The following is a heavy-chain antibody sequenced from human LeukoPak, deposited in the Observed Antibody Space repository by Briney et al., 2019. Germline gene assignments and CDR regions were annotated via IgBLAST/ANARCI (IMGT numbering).Heavy chain of an antibody. J-gene: IGHJ6*03. Sequence: QSGGSLRLSCAASGFTFSDHYMDWVRQAPGKGLEWVGRSRNKAKSYTTEYAASVKGRFTISRDDSKNSLFLQMNSLKTEDTAVYYCVELELTSHMDVWGKGTTVTVSS. V-gene: IGHV3-72*01. D-gene: IGHD5-24*01. CDR3: VELELTSHMDV. CDR1: GFTFSDHY. CDR2: SRNKAKSYTT.